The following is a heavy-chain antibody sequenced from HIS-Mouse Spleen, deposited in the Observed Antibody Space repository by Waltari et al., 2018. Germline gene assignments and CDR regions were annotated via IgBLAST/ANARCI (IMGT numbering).Heavy chain of an antibody. CDR1: GGSISSSSYY. J-gene: IGHJ2*01. CDR3: AREIPYSSSWYDWYFDL. CDR2: IYYSGRP. D-gene: IGHD6-13*01. Sequence: QLQLQESGPGLVKPSETLSLTCTVSGGSISSSSYYWGWIRRPPGKGLEWIGSIYYSGRPYYSPSSKSRVTISVDTSKNQFSLKLSSVTAADTAVYYCAREIPYSSSWYDWYFDLWGRGTLVTVSS. V-gene: IGHV4-39*07.